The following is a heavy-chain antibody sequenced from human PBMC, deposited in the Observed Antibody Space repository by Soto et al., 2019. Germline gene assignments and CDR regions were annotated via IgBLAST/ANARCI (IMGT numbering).Heavy chain of an antibody. CDR3: VKEIGDSSDYPLVY. V-gene: IGHV3-30*18. Sequence: QVQLVESGGGVVQPGRSLRLSCAASGFTFSSLGMHWVRQAPGKGLEWVAIISHDGSSTYYADSVKGRFTISRDNSKNTLDLQLNSLRTEDTAVYYCVKEIGDSSDYPLVYWGQGTLVTVSS. D-gene: IGHD3-22*01. J-gene: IGHJ4*02. CDR1: GFTFSSLG. CDR2: ISHDGSST.